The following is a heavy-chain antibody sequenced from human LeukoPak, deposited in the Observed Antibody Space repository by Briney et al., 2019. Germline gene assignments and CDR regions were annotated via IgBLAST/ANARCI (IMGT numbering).Heavy chain of an antibody. CDR3: AREDYDDSVYSPLDF. V-gene: IGHV1-69*13. D-gene: IGHD5/OR15-5a*01. CDR2: NIPVFGTP. CDR1: GGSFSSSS. J-gene: IGHJ4*02. Sequence: SVKVSCKASGGSFSSSSIGWVRQAPGQGLEWMGGNIPVFGTPSYAQSLQGRVTITADDSTKTAYMELHSLRSGDTAIYYCAREDYDDSVYSPLDFWGQGTLVTVSS.